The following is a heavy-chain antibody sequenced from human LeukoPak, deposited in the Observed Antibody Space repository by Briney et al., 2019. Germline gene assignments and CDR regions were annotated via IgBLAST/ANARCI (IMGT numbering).Heavy chain of an antibody. CDR1: GYTFTGYY. V-gene: IGHV1-2*02. CDR3: ASDSRPDEGSKISLSGNVDY. J-gene: IGHJ4*02. CDR2: INPNSGGT. D-gene: IGHD6-6*01. Sequence: ASVKVSCKASGYTFTGYYMHWVRQAPGQGLEWMGWINPNSGGTNYAQKFQGRVTMTRDTSISTAYMELSRLRSDDTAVYYCASDSRPDEGSKISLSGNVDYWGQGTLVTVSS.